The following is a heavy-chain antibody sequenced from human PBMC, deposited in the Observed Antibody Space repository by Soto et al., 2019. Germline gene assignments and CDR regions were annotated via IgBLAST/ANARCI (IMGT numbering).Heavy chain of an antibody. D-gene: IGHD3-22*01. J-gene: IGHJ4*02. V-gene: IGHV4-30-4*01. CDR2: IYYSGRT. CDR3: ASVVVIRPTFDY. Sequence: QVQLQESGPGLVKPSQTLSLTCTVSGGSISSGDYYWSWIRQPPGKGLEWIGYIYYSGRTYYNPSLTSRVTISVDTSKNQFSLKLSSVTAADTAVYYCASVVVIRPTFDYWGQGTLVTVSS. CDR1: GGSISSGDYY.